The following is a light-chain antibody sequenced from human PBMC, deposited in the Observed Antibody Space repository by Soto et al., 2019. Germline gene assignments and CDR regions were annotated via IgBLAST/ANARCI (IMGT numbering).Light chain of an antibody. Sequence: QSVLTQPASVSGSPGQSITISCTGTSSDVGSYNLVSWYQQHPGKAPKLMIYEGSKRPSGVSNRFSGSKSGNTASLTISGLQGEDEADYYCCSYAGSSTYYVFGTGTKVTVL. CDR1: SSDVGSYNL. CDR3: CSYAGSSTYYV. CDR2: EGS. V-gene: IGLV2-23*01. J-gene: IGLJ1*01.